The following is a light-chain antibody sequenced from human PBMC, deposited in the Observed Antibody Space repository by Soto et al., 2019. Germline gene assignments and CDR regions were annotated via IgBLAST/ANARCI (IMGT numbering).Light chain of an antibody. CDR1: QSVSSSF. V-gene: IGKV3-20*01. CDR3: QQYGTSLWT. CDR2: GAS. J-gene: IGKJ1*01. Sequence: EIMLTQSPGTLSLSPGERATLSCRASQSVSSSFLAWYQQKPGQAPRLLIYGASISATGIPDRFSGCGSGTDFTLTISRLEPEDFAMYLCQQYGTSLWTFGQGTKVEIK.